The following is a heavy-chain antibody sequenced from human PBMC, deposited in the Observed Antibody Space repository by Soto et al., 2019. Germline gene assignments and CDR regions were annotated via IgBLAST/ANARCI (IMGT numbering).Heavy chain of an antibody. CDR3: AKVVNELEPLDY. V-gene: IGHV3-30*18. Sequence: GGSLRLSCAASGFTFSSYGMHWVRQAPGKGLEWVAVISYDGSNKYYADSVKGRFTISRDNSKNTLYLQMNSLRAEDTAVYYCAKVVNELEPLDYWGQGTLVTVSS. CDR1: GFTFSSYG. D-gene: IGHD1-1*01. J-gene: IGHJ4*02. CDR2: ISYDGSNK.